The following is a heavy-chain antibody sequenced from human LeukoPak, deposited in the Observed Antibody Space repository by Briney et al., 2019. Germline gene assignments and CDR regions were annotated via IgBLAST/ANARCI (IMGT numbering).Heavy chain of an antibody. CDR3: ARGLEYYYYYYAMDV. D-gene: IGHD1-1*01. Sequence: SETLSLTCTVSGGSISSYHSNWIQQPPGEGLEWIGYIYYSGSTNYNPSLKSRVTISVDTSKNQLSLKLSSVTAADTAVYYCARGLEYYYYYYAMDVWGQGTTVTVSS. CDR2: IYYSGST. V-gene: IGHV4-59*01. J-gene: IGHJ6*02. CDR1: GGSISSYH.